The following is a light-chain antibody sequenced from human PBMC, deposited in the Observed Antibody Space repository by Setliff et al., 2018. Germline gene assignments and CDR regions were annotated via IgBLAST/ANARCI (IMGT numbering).Light chain of an antibody. CDR3: SSNTNSDTLCV. J-gene: IGLJ2*01. V-gene: IGLV2-14*02. CDR2: EVS. CDR1: SSDVGGYSL. Sequence: QSALTQPASVSGSPGQSITISCSGTSSDVGGYSLVSWYQQHPGKAPKVIIYEVSKRPSGLSYRLSGSKSGNTASLTISGLQPEDGADYYCSSNTNSDTLCVFGGGTK.